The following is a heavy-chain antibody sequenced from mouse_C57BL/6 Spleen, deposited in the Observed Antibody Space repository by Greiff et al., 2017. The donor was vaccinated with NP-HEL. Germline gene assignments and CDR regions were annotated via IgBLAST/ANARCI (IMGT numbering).Heavy chain of an antibody. V-gene: IGHV1-18*01. CDR2: INPNNGGT. CDR1: GYTFTDYN. D-gene: IGHD2-5*01. J-gene: IGHJ1*03. Sequence: EVQRVESGPELVKPGASVKIPCKASGYTFTDYNMDWVKQSHGKSLEWIGDINPNNGGTIYNQKFKGKATLTVDKSSSTAYMELRSLTSEDTAVYYCARRGVTWYFDVWGTGTTVTVSS. CDR3: ARRGVTWYFDV.